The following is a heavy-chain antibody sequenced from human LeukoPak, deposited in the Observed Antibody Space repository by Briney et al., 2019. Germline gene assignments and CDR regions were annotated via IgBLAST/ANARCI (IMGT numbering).Heavy chain of an antibody. CDR2: ISYDGSNK. D-gene: IGHD3-10*01. CDR3: ARDPMVRGVPDAFDI. V-gene: IGHV3-30-3*01. Sequence: GGSLRLSCAASGFTFSSYAMHWVRQAPGKGLEWVAVISYDGSNKYYADSVKGRFTISRDNSKNTLYLQMNSLRAEDTAVYYCARDPMVRGVPDAFDIWGQGTMVTVSS. CDR1: GFTFSSYA. J-gene: IGHJ3*02.